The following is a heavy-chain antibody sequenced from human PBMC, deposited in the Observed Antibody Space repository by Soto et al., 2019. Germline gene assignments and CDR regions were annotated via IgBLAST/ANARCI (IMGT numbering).Heavy chain of an antibody. J-gene: IGHJ3*02. V-gene: IGHV1-69*13. CDR1: GSTFSSYA. CDR2: IIPIFGTA. D-gene: IGHD2-15*01. Sequence: SVKVSCKASGSTFSSYAISWVRQAPGQGLEWMGGIIPIFGTANYAQKFQGRVTITADESTSTAYMELSSLRSEDTAVYYCARAMVVVVVAATAAFDIWGQGTMVTVSS. CDR3: ARAMVVVVVAATAAFDI.